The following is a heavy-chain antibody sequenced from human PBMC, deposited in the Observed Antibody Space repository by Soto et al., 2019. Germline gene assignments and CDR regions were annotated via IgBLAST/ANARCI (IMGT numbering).Heavy chain of an antibody. D-gene: IGHD4-17*01. J-gene: IGHJ6*03. Sequence: QVQLVESGGGVVQPGRSLRLSCAASGFTFSSYGMHWVRQAPGKGLEGVAVISYDGSNKYYADSVKGRFTISRDNSKNTLYLQMNSLRAEDTAVYYCAKDGDYGDYYYYMDVWGKGTTVTVSS. CDR2: ISYDGSNK. CDR1: GFTFSSYG. CDR3: AKDGDYGDYYYYMDV. V-gene: IGHV3-30*18.